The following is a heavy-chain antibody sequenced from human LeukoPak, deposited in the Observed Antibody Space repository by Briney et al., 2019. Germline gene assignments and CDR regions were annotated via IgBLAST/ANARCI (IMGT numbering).Heavy chain of an antibody. V-gene: IGHV3-30*18. D-gene: IGHD2-2*01. Sequence: GRSLRLSCAASGFTFSSYGMHWVRQAPGKGLEWVAVISYDGSNKYYADSVKGRFTISRDNSKNTLYPQMNSLRAEDTAVYYCAKEPVVPAAPLDYWGQGTLVTVSS. J-gene: IGHJ4*02. CDR3: AKEPVVPAAPLDY. CDR1: GFTFSSYG. CDR2: ISYDGSNK.